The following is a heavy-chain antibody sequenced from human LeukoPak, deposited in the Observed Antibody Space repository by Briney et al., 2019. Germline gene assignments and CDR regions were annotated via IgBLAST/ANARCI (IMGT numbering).Heavy chain of an antibody. CDR1: GFTFSSYG. CDR2: IRGSGGST. D-gene: IGHD6-13*01. CDR3: AKNTIAAADLIDY. J-gene: IGHJ4*02. V-gene: IGHV3-23*01. Sequence: SGGSLTLSCAASGFTFSSYGMSWVRQAPGKGLEWVSAIRGSGGSTYYADSVKGRFTISRHNSKNTLNLQMNSLRAEDTAVYYCAKNTIAAADLIDYWGQGTLVTVSS.